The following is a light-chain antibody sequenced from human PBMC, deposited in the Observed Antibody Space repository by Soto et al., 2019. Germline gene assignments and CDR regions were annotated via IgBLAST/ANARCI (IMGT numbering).Light chain of an antibody. V-gene: IGLV1-40*01. CDR3: SSYAGSYNLL. J-gene: IGLJ2*01. Sequence: QSVLTQPPSVSGAPGQRVTISCTGSSSNIGAGYDVHWYLHLPGTAPKLLIFGNSHRPSGVPDRFSASKSGTSASLAITGLQAEDEADYYCSSYAGSYNLLFGGGTQLTVL. CDR1: SSNIGAGYD. CDR2: GNS.